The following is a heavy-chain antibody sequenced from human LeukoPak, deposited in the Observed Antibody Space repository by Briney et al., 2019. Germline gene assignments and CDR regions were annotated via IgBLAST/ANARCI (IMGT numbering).Heavy chain of an antibody. D-gene: IGHD3-10*01. V-gene: IGHV1-69*04. CDR3: AREGTYYGSGSYRLTGRPYDY. Sequence: GASVKVSCKASGGTFSSYAISWVRQAPGQGLEWMGRIIPILGIANYAQKFQGRVTITADKSTSTAYMELRSLRSDDAAVYYCAREGTYYGSGSYRLTGRPYDYWGQGTLVTVSS. J-gene: IGHJ4*02. CDR1: GGTFSSYA. CDR2: IIPILGIA.